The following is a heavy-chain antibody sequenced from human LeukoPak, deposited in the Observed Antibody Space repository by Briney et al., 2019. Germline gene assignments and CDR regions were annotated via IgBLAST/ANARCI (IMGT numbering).Heavy chain of an antibody. CDR1: GYTFTGYY. V-gene: IGHV1-2*02. J-gene: IGHJ4*02. CDR3: ANLMRGYSAYADY. D-gene: IGHD5-12*01. Sequence: ASVKVSCKASGYTFTGYYMHWVRQAPGQGLEWMGWINPNSGGTDYAQKFQGRVTMTRDTSISTAYMELSRLRSDDTAVYYCANLMRGYSAYADYWGQGTLVTVSS. CDR2: INPNSGGT.